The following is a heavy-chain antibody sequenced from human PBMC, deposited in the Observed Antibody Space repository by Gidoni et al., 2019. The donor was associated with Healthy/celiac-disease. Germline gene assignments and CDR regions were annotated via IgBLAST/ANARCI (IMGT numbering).Heavy chain of an antibody. V-gene: IGHV1-46*01. Sequence: QVQLVQSGAEVKKPGASVKVSCKASGYTFTSYYMHWVRQATGQGLEWMGIINPSGGSTSYEQKFQGRVTMTRDTSTSTVYMELSSLRSEDTAVYYCARDQQEYYDFWSGYPRYGMDVWGQGTTVTVSS. CDR2: INPSGGST. J-gene: IGHJ6*02. D-gene: IGHD3-3*01. CDR1: GYTFTSYY. CDR3: ARDQQEYYDFWSGYPRYGMDV.